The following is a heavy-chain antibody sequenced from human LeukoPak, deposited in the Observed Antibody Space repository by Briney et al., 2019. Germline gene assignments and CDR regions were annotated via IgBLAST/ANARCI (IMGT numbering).Heavy chain of an antibody. V-gene: IGHV3-7*01. CDR1: GFTFSNYW. D-gene: IGHD6-13*01. J-gene: IGHJ6*03. CDR2: INQDGGEK. Sequence: GGSLRLSCEASGFTFSNYWMFWVRRAPGKGLEWVANINQDGGEKHLVDSVKGRFTISRDNAKNSLYLQMNSLRAEDTAVYYCARATYSSSWYDARDYYMDVWGKGTTVTISS. CDR3: ARATYSSSWYDARDYYMDV.